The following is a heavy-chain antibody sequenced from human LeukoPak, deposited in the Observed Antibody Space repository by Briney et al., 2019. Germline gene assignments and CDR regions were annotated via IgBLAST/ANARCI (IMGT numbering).Heavy chain of an antibody. CDR3: ARGDYSNHYYYGMDV. CDR1: GFTFSSYA. Sequence: GGSLRLSCAASGFTFSSYAMHWVRQAPGKGLEWVAVISYDGSNKYYADSVKGRFTISRDNSKNTLYLQMNSLRAEDTAVYYCARGDYSNHYYYGMDVWGQGTTVTVSS. J-gene: IGHJ6*02. D-gene: IGHD4-11*01. CDR2: ISYDGSNK. V-gene: IGHV3-30-3*01.